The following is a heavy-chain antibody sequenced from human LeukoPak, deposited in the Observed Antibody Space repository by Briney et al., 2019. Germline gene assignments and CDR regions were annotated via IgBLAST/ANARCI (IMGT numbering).Heavy chain of an antibody. Sequence: SETLSLTCAVYGGSFSGYYWSWIRQPPGKGLEWIGEINHSGSTNYNPSLKSRVTISVDTSKNQFSLKLSSMTAADTAVYYCARMDCSGGSCYRRSIGRVLDYWGQGTLVTVSS. D-gene: IGHD2-15*01. CDR2: INHSGST. CDR1: GGSFSGYY. CDR3: ARMDCSGGSCYRRSIGRVLDY. V-gene: IGHV4-34*01. J-gene: IGHJ4*02.